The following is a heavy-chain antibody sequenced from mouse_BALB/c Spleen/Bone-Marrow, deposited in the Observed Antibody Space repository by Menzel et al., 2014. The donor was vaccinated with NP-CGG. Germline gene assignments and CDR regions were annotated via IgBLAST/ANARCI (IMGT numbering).Heavy chain of an antibody. Sequence: VQLQQSGAELARPGASVKMSRKSSGYTFTTYTMHWVKQRPGQGLEWIGYINPGSGYTNYKQKFKDKATLTADKSSGTAYTQLSRLTSNDAAVYYCAKGLIYYNGRRYGYFDVRGAGTTVTVST. D-gene: IGHD1-1*01. V-gene: IGHV1-4*01. CDR2: INPGSGYT. CDR1: GYTFTTYT. CDR3: AKGLIYYNGRRYGYFDV. J-gene: IGHJ1*01.